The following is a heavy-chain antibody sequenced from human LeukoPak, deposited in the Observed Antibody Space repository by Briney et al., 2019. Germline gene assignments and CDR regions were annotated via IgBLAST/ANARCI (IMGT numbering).Heavy chain of an antibody. V-gene: IGHV1-18*01. CDR1: GGTFSSYA. Sequence: ASVKVSCKASGGTFSSYAISWVRQAPGQGLEWMGWISAYNGNTNYAQKLQGRVTMTTDTSTSTAYMELRSLRSDDTAVYYCARDPGYYCSSTSCWPMDYWGQGTLVTVSS. CDR3: ARDPGYYCSSTSCWPMDY. J-gene: IGHJ4*02. CDR2: ISAYNGNT. D-gene: IGHD2-2*01.